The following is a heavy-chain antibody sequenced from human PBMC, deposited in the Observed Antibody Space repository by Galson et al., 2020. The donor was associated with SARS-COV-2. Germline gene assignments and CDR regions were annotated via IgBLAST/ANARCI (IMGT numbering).Heavy chain of an antibody. Sequence: GESLKISCKVSGYTLTELSMHWVRQAPGKGLEWMGGFDPEDGETIYAQKFQGRVTMTEDTSTDTAYMELSSLRSEDTAVYYCATGPPYRINWFDPWGQGALVTVSS. CDR3: ATGPPYRINWFDP. V-gene: IGHV1-24*01. D-gene: IGHD2-15*01. CDR1: GYTLTELS. J-gene: IGHJ5*02. CDR2: FDPEDGET.